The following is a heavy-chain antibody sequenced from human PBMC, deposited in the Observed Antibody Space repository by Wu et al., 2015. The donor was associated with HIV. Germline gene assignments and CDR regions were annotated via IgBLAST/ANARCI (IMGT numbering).Heavy chain of an antibody. D-gene: IGHD3-16*01. CDR2: MNPNSGNT. J-gene: IGHJ4*02. CDR1: GYTFTHYD. V-gene: IGHV1-8*01. Sequence: QVRLIQSGAEVKKLGASVKVSCKASGYTFTHYDINWVRQASGQGLEWMGWMNPNSGNTGYRQRFQGRVTMTRDNSITTAYMELRGLRSEDTAIYYCAVLYDVQGDKAILDHWGQGTVVTVSS. CDR3: AVLYDVQGDKAILDH.